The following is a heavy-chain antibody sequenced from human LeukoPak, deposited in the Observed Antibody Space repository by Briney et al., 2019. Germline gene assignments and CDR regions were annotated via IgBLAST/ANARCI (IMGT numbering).Heavy chain of an antibody. CDR3: ARLLVYNSGGEAFDY. J-gene: IGHJ4*02. D-gene: IGHD3-10*01. CDR2: ISSSGSTI. CDR1: GFTFSSYE. Sequence: GGSLRLSCAASGFTFSSYEMNWVRQAPGKGLEWVSYISSSGSTITYADSVKGRFTISRDNAKNSLYLQMNSLRAEDTAVYYCARLLVYNSGGEAFDYWGPGTLVTVSS. V-gene: IGHV3-48*03.